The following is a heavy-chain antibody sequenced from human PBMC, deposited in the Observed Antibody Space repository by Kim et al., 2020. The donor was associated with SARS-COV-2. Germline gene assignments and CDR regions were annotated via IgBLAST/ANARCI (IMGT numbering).Heavy chain of an antibody. J-gene: IGHJ4*02. CDR2: KTDGGTT. Sequence: KTDGGTTDYAAPVKGRFTISRDDSKNTLYLQMNSLKTEDTAVYYCTTLGNWGQGTLVTVSS. CDR3: TTLGN. V-gene: IGHV3-15*01. D-gene: IGHD7-27*01.